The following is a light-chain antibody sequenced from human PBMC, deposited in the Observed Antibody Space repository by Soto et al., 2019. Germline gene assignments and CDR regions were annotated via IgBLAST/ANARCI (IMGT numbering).Light chain of an antibody. V-gene: IGLV2-14*03. Sequence: QSALTQPASVSGSPGQSITISCTGTSSDVGGYNYVSWYQQHPGKAPKLMIYDVSIRPSGLSYRFSGSKSGNTASLTISGLQAEDEADYYCSSYTSSSTVVFGGGIKLTVL. CDR1: SSDVGGYNY. CDR3: SSYTSSSTVV. J-gene: IGLJ2*01. CDR2: DVS.